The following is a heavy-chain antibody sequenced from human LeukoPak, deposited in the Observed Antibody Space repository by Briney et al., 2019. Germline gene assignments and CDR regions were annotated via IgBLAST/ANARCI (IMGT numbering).Heavy chain of an antibody. CDR3: ARQIVVVPRVAFDI. J-gene: IGHJ3*02. CDR2: IYHSGRT. CDR1: GYSISSGYY. V-gene: IGHV4-38-2*01. D-gene: IGHD2-2*01. Sequence: SETLSLTCAVSGYSISSGYYWGWIRQPPGKGLEWIGSIYHSGRTYYNPSLKSRVTISVDTSKNQFSLKLSSVTAADTAVYYCARQIVVVPRVAFDIWGQGTMVTISS.